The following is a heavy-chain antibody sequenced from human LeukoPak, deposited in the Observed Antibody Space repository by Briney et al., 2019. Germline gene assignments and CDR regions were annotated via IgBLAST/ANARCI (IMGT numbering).Heavy chain of an antibody. V-gene: IGHV3-23*01. CDR2: ISGSGGST. Sequence: PGGSLRLSCAASGFTFSSYAMSWVRQAPGKGLEWVSAISGSGGSTYYADSVKGRFTISRDNSKNTLYLQMNSLRAEDTAVYYCARGWRGPYSSSWYVPPVFDYWGQGTLVTVSS. CDR3: ARGWRGPYSSSWYVPPVFDY. D-gene: IGHD6-13*01. CDR1: GFTFSSYA. J-gene: IGHJ4*02.